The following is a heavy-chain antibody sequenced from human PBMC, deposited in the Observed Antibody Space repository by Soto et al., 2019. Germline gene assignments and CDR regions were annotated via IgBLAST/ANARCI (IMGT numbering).Heavy chain of an antibody. J-gene: IGHJ4*02. Sequence: GASVKLSCKASGGTFSSYAISWVRQAPGQGLEWMGGIIPIFGTANYAQKFQGRVTITADESTSTAYMELSSLRSEDTAVYYCAREGRRLQLTRNFDYWGQGTLVTVSS. V-gene: IGHV1-69*13. CDR1: GGTFSSYA. CDR2: IIPIFGTA. D-gene: IGHD5-12*01. CDR3: AREGRRLQLTRNFDY.